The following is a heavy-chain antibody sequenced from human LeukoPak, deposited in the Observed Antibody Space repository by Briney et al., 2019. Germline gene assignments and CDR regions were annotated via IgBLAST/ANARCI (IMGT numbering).Heavy chain of an antibody. Sequence: GRSLRLSCAASGFTFSSYAMHWVRQAPGKGLEWVAVISYDGSNKYYADSVKGRFTISRDNSKNTLYLQMNSLRAEDTAVYYCARDTNWIQHPYYFDYWGQGTLVTVSS. D-gene: IGHD5-18*01. V-gene: IGHV3-30*04. CDR3: ARDTNWIQHPYYFDY. J-gene: IGHJ4*02. CDR1: GFTFSSYA. CDR2: ISYDGSNK.